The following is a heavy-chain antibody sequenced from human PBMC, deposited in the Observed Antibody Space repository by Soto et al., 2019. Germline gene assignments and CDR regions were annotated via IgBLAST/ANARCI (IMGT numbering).Heavy chain of an antibody. V-gene: IGHV3-23*01. CDR1: GFTFSSYA. CDR2: ISGSGGST. Sequence: GGSLRLSCAASGFTFSSYAMSWVRQAPGKGLEWVSAISGSGGSTYYADSVKGRFTISRDNSKNTLYLQMSSLRAEDTAVYYCAKDYQIYCSGGSCSQYYFDYWGQGALVTVSS. J-gene: IGHJ4*02. D-gene: IGHD2-15*01. CDR3: AKDYQIYCSGGSCSQYYFDY.